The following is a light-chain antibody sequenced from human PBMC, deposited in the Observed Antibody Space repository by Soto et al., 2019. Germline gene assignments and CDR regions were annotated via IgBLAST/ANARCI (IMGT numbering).Light chain of an antibody. V-gene: IGKV3-20*01. CDR2: GAS. CDR1: QSVSKNY. CDR3: QQYASSPLT. J-gene: IGKJ4*01. Sequence: EIVLTQSPGTLSLSPGERGTLSCRANQSVSKNYLAWYQQKPGQAPRLLIYGASSRATGIPDRFSGSGSGTDFTLTISRLEPEDFAVYSCQQYASSPLTFGGGTKVEIK.